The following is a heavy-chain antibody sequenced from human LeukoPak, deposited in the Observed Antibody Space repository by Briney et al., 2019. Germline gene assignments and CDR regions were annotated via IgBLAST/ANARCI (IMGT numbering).Heavy chain of an antibody. CDR1: GFTFSSYW. V-gene: IGHV3-74*01. CDR3: AIHRHYPYVDY. CDR2: INSDGSST. Sequence: GGSLRLSCAASGFTFSSYWMHWVRQAPGKGLVWVSRINSDGSSTSYEDSVKGRFTISRDNAKNTLYLQMNSLRAEDTAVYYCAIHRHYPYVDYWGQGTLVTVSS. D-gene: IGHD3-10*01. J-gene: IGHJ4*02.